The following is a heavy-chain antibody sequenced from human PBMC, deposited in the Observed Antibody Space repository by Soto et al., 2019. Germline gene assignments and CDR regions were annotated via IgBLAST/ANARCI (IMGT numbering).Heavy chain of an antibody. D-gene: IGHD3-22*01. V-gene: IGHV3-49*03. CDR1: GFTFSGYA. Sequence: PGGSLRLSCTTSGFTFSGYARSWFRQAPGKGLEWVGGIRNNGYGVTTDYAASVKGRFAISSDDSKDTAYLPMNSVTTEDTAVYFCAKYTSVSGYSLFGMDVWGHGTTVTVSS. J-gene: IGHJ6*02. CDR3: AKYTSVSGYSLFGMDV. CDR2: IRNNGYGVTT.